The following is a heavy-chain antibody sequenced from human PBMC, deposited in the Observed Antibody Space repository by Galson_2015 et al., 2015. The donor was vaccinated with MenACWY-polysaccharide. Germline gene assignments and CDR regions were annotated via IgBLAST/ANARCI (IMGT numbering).Heavy chain of an antibody. CDR2: ISSSASTI. Sequence: SLRLSCAASGFAFSDYYMTWLRQAPGKGLEWVSYISSSASTIYYADSVKGRFTISRDNAKNSLFLQMNSLGAEDTAVYYCARMTHYDRDGYYLYYFDYWGQGTLVTVSS. CDR3: ARMTHYDRDGYYLYYFDY. CDR1: GFAFSDYY. D-gene: IGHD3-22*01. V-gene: IGHV3-11*01. J-gene: IGHJ4*02.